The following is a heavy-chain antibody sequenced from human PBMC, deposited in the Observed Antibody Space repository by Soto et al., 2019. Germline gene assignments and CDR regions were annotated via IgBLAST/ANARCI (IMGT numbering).Heavy chain of an antibody. Sequence: EVQLVESGGGLVQPGGSLRLSCAASGFTFSRYSMNWVRQAPGKGLEWVSYISSSSSTIYYADSVKGRFTISRDNAKNSLYLQMNSLGAEDTAVYYCARAWDSFLQHWGQGTLVTVSS. D-gene: IGHD1-26*01. J-gene: IGHJ1*01. V-gene: IGHV3-48*01. CDR2: ISSSSSTI. CDR3: ARAWDSFLQH. CDR1: GFTFSRYS.